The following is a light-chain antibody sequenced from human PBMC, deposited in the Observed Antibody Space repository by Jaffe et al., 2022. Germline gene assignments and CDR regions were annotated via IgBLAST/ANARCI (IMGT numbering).Light chain of an antibody. J-gene: IGLJ3*02. CDR2: DVS. Sequence: QSALTQPASVSGSPGQSITISCTGTSSDVGAYNYVSWYQQHPGKAPKLMIYDVSNRPSGISNRFSGSKSGNTASLTISGLQAEDEADYYCSAHTASSTRVFGGGTKLTVL. CDR1: SSDVGAYNY. V-gene: IGLV2-14*03. CDR3: SAHTASSTRV.